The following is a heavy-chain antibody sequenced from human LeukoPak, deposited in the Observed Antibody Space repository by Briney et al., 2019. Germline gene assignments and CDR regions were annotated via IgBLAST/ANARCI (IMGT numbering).Heavy chain of an antibody. CDR1: GYTFTGCY. CDR2: INPKSGGT. Sequence: ASVKVSCKASGYTFTGCYMHWVRQAPGQGLEWMGWINPKSGGTNYTQKFQDRVTVTRDTSISTAYMELSRLRSDDAAVYYCGRDIQVLEAALYFAYWGQGTLVTVSS. D-gene: IGHD6-13*01. J-gene: IGHJ4*02. V-gene: IGHV1-2*02. CDR3: GRDIQVLEAALYFAY.